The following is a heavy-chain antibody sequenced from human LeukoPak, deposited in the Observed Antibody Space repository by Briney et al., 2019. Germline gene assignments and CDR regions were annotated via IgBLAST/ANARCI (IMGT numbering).Heavy chain of an antibody. CDR2: INSDGSTT. D-gene: IGHD5-24*01. CDR3: TRVVEMATISFDY. V-gene: IGHV3-74*01. Sequence: GGSLRLSYAASGFTFSSFWMHWVRQPPGKGLVWVSGINSDGSTTGYADSVKGRFTISRDNAKSTVHLQMNSLRAEDTAVYYCTRVVEMATISFDYWGQGTLVTVSS. J-gene: IGHJ4*02. CDR1: GFTFSSFW.